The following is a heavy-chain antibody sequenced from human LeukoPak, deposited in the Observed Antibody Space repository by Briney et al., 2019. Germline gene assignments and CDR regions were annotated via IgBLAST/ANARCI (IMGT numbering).Heavy chain of an antibody. CDR1: GYSISSRYY. Sequence: SETLSLTCAVSGYSISSRYYWGGIRQPPGKGLEWIGSIYHSGSTYYNPSLKSRVTISVDTSKNQFSLKLSSVIAADTAVYYCARPGGYCSSTSCYKDDAFDIWGQGTMVTVSS. J-gene: IGHJ3*02. CDR2: IYHSGST. D-gene: IGHD2-2*02. V-gene: IGHV4-38-2*01. CDR3: ARPGGYCSSTSCYKDDAFDI.